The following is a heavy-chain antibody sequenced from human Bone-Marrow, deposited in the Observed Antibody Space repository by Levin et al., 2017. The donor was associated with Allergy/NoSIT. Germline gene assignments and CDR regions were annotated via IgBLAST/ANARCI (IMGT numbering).Heavy chain of an antibody. D-gene: IGHD5-18*01. V-gene: IGHV2-5*02. Sequence: GSGPTLVKPKQTLTLTCTFPGFSLSTSGVAVGWIRQSPGKALEWLALIYWDDDLRYSPSLQSRLTITKDTSNNQVVLTMTNMASADTGTYFCAHSQSLRPGLPGYNYGPFDFWGQGTLVIVSS. CDR2: IYWDDDL. J-gene: IGHJ4*02. CDR1: GFSLSTSGVA. CDR3: AHSQSLRPGLPGYNYGPFDF.